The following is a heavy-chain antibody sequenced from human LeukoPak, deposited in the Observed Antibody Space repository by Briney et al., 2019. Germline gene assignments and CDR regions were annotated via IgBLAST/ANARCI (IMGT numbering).Heavy chain of an antibody. CDR2: INPSGGST. J-gene: IGHJ4*02. Sequence: GASVKVSCKASGYTFTSYYMHWVRQAPGQGLEWMGIINPSGGSTSYAQKLQGRVTMTRDTSTSTVYMELSSLRSEDTAVYYCARDLPTLGYCSSTSCESYWGQGTLVTVSS. V-gene: IGHV1-46*01. CDR1: GYTFTSYY. D-gene: IGHD2-2*01. CDR3: ARDLPTLGYCSSTSCESY.